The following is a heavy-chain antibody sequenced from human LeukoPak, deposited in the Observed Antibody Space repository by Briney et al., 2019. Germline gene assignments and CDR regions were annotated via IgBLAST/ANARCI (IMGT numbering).Heavy chain of an antibody. J-gene: IGHJ4*02. V-gene: IGHV4-4*07. D-gene: IGHD6-19*01. CDR2: IYTSGST. Sequence: PSETLSLTCTVSGGSISSYYWRWIRQLAGKVLEWIGRIYTSGSTNYNPSLKSRVTMSVDTSKNQFSLKLSSVTAADTAVYYCAREAHPFSGWYLYYFDYWGQGTLVTASS. CDR1: GGSISSYY. CDR3: AREAHPFSGWYLYYFDY.